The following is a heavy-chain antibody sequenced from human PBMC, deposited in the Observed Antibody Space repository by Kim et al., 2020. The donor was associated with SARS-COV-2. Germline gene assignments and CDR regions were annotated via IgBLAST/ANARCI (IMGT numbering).Heavy chain of an antibody. CDR3: ARPPPLYGSGSYNV. V-gene: IGHV1-3*01. J-gene: IGHJ6*02. Sequence: SQKFQGRVTITRDTSASTAYMELSSLRSEDTAVYYCARPPPLYGSGSYNVWGQGTTVTVSS. D-gene: IGHD3-10*01.